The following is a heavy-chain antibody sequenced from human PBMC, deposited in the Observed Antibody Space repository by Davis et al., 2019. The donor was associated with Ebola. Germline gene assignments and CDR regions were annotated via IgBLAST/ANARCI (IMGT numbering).Heavy chain of an antibody. J-gene: IGHJ3*02. D-gene: IGHD3-22*01. CDR3: AREGGRYYDGSRYVFDI. V-gene: IGHV1-46*01. Sequence: ASVKVSCKASGYRFTSYYMHWVRQAPGQGLEWMGIINPITGGTSYAPNFQVRVNMTRDTSTSTVYMELSSLRSEDTAVYYCAREGGRYYDGSRYVFDIWGQGTMVKVSS. CDR2: INPITGGT. CDR1: GYRFTSYY.